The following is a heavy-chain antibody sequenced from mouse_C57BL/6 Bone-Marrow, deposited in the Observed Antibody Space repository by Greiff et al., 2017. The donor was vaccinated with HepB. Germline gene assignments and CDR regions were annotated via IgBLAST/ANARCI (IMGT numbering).Heavy chain of an antibody. V-gene: IGHV5-12*01. CDR3: ARLSYSAWFAY. D-gene: IGHD1-1*01. J-gene: IGHJ3*01. Sequence: EVKLMESGGGLVQPGGSLKLSCAASGFTFSDYYMYWVRQTPEKRLEWVAYISNGGGSTYYPDTVKGRFTISRDNAKNTLYLQMSRLKSEDTAMYYCARLSYSAWFAYWGQGTLVTVSA. CDR2: ISNGGGST. CDR1: GFTFSDYY.